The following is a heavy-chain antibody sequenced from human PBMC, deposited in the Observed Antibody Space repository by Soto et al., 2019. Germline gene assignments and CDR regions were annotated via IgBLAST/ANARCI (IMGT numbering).Heavy chain of an antibody. J-gene: IGHJ3*02. D-gene: IGHD5-18*01. Sequence: PSETLSLTCAISGAPITWGDYSWNWIRQSPGKGLEWIGYIFHGGSTYYNPSLRSRVTISVDRSRTQFSLKMSSVTAADTAVYYCARPTGLVTGDAFDIWGQGTLVTVSS. CDR3: ARPTGLVTGDAFDI. CDR1: GAPITWGDYS. CDR2: IFHGGST. V-gene: IGHV4-30-2*06.